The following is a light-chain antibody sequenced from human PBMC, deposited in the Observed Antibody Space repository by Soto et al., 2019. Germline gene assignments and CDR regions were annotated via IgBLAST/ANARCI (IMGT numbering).Light chain of an antibody. CDR3: TSYTDSSTQG. CDR1: SSDVGAYHY. V-gene: IGLV2-14*01. J-gene: IGLJ1*01. Sequence: QSVLTQPPSVSGSPGQSITISCTGTSSDVGAYHYVSWYQQHPGKAPKLIIYEVSNRPSGFSNRFSGSKSGNTASLTISGLQAEDEADYYCTSYTDSSTQGFGAGTKVTVL. CDR2: EVS.